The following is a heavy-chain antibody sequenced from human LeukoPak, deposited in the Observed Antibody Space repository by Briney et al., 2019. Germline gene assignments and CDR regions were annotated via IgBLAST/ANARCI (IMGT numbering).Heavy chain of an antibody. CDR2: IYTSGST. J-gene: IGHJ4*02. Sequence: SETLSLTCSVSGDSISTYYWSWIRQPAGKGLEWIGRIYTSGSTNYNPSLKSRVPMSVDTSKNQFSLKLTSVTAADTAVYYCARLNWKDIGRDYFDYWGQGTLVTVSS. V-gene: IGHV4-4*07. D-gene: IGHD1-1*01. CDR3: ARLNWKDIGRDYFDY. CDR1: GDSISTYY.